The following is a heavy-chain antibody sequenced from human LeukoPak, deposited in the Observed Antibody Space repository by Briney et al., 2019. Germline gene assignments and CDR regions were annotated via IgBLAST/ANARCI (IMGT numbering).Heavy chain of an antibody. V-gene: IGHV3-48*02. J-gene: IGHJ4*02. D-gene: IGHD4-17*01. CDR3: ARSSGYGDGGVDY. CDR1: GFTFSSYS. CDR2: IISSSSTI. Sequence: PGGSLRLSCAASGFTFSSYSMNWVRQALGKGLEWLSYIISSSSTIYYADSVKGRFTVSRDNAKNSLYLQMNSLRDEDTAVYYCARSSGYGDGGVDYWGQGTLVTVSS.